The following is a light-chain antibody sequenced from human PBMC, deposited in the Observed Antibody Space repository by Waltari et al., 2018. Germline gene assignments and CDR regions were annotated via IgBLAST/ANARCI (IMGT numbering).Light chain of an antibody. V-gene: IGKV4-1*01. J-gene: IGKJ1*01. CDR2: WAS. CDR1: QSVLYNSNDKNY. CDR3: QQYYRIPRT. Sequence: DIVMTQSPDSLAVSLGEGATINCKSSQSVLYNSNDKNYLAWDQKKPGQPPRLLIYWASTRESGVPERFSGSGSGTDFTLTISSLQAEDVAVYYCQQYYRIPRTFGQGTTVDIK.